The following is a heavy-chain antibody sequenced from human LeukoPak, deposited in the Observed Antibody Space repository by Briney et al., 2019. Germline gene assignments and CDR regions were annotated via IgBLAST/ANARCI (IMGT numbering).Heavy chain of an antibody. D-gene: IGHD3-10*01. J-gene: IGHJ6*03. CDR3: ARDPHYGAGYYYYYYMDV. Sequence: GGSLRLSCAASGFTFSSYWMHWVRHAPGKGLVWVSRINSDGSSTSYADSVKGRFTISRDNAKNTLYLQMNSLRAEDTAVYYCARDPHYGAGYYYYYYMDVWGKGTTVTVSS. CDR2: INSDGSST. CDR1: GFTFSSYW. V-gene: IGHV3-74*01.